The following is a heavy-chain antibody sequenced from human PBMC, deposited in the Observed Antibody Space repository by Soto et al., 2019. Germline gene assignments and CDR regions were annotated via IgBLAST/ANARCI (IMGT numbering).Heavy chain of an antibody. CDR3: AKDRRSSSRPNIDY. D-gene: IGHD6-6*01. CDR1: GFTFDDYA. CDR2: ISWNSGSI. Sequence: PGGSLILSCAASGFTFDDYAMHWVRQAPGKGLEWVSGISWNSGSIGYADSVKGRFTISRDNAKNSLYLQMNSLRAEDTALYYCAKDRRSSSRPNIDYWGQGTLVTVSS. J-gene: IGHJ4*02. V-gene: IGHV3-9*01.